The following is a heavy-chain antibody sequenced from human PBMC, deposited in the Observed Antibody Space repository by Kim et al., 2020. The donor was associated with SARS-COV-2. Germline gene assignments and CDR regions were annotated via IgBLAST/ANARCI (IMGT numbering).Heavy chain of an antibody. CDR2: TYYRSKWYN. CDR3: ARVSKIAVAEPDILAYYYYGMDV. V-gene: IGHV6-1*01. Sequence: SQTLSLTCAISGDSVSSNSAAWNWIRQSPSRGLEWLGRTYYRSKWYNDYAVSVKSRITINPDTSKNQFSLQLNSVTPEDTAVYYCARVSKIAVAEPDILAYYYYGMDVWGQGTTVTVSS. CDR1: GDSVSSNSAA. D-gene: IGHD6-19*01. J-gene: IGHJ6*02.